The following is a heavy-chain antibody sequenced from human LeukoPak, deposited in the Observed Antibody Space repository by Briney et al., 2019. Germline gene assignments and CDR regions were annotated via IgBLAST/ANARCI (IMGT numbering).Heavy chain of an antibody. Sequence: GASVKVSCKASGGTFSSYAISWVRQAPGQGLEWMGRIIPIFGTANYAQKFQGRVTITTDESTSTAYMELSSLRSEDTAVDYCASRVRGGSAANYYYYYMDVWGKGTTVTVSS. CDR2: IIPIFGTA. D-gene: IGHD3-10*01. V-gene: IGHV1-69*05. J-gene: IGHJ6*03. CDR3: ASRVRGGSAANYYYYYMDV. CDR1: GGTFSSYA.